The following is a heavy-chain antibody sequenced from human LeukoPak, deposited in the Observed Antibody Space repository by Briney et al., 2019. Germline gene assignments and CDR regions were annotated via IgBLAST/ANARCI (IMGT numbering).Heavy chain of an antibody. CDR2: ITISGHTE. V-gene: IGHV3-48*03. J-gene: IGHJ5*02. CDR1: GFDLSTYE. CDR3: ARGDPHADL. Sequence: GGSLRLSCAASGFDLSTYEMNWVRQAPGKGLEWIADITISGHTENYADSVKGRFTISRDNARTSLYLQMNSLRAEDTGVYYCARGDPHADLWGQGTLVTVSS.